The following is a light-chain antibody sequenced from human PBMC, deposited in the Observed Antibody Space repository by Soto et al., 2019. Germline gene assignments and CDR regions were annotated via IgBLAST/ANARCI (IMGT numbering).Light chain of an antibody. CDR2: QAS. J-gene: IGKJ5*01. Sequence: IQMTQSPPTLSSFVGDRLTITCRASQSISRWLAWFQQKPGKAPKLLIYQASTLETGVPSRFSGSGSGTDFTLTISSLEPEDFAVYYCQQRSNWPPITFGQGTRLEIK. V-gene: IGKV1-5*03. CDR1: QSISRW. CDR3: QQRSNWPPIT.